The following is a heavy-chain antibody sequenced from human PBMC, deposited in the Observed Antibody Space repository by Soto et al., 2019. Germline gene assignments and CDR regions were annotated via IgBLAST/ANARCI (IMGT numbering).Heavy chain of an antibody. J-gene: IGHJ6*02. CDR3: VKTYDILTGYDYYYYGMDV. CDR1: GFTFSTYA. V-gene: IGHV3-64D*06. CDR2: INSNGGST. Sequence: PGGSLRLSCSASGFTFSTYAVHWVRQAPGKGLEYVSAINSNGGSTYYADSVKGRFTISRDNSKNTLYLQMSSLRAEDTAVYYCVKTYDILTGYDYYYYGMDVWGQGTTVTVSS. D-gene: IGHD3-9*01.